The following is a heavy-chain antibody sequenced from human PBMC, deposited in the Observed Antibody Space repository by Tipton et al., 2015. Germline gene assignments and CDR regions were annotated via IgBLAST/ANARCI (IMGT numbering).Heavy chain of an antibody. CDR2: IYQSGTT. J-gene: IGHJ4*02. D-gene: IGHD3-9*01. CDR1: GGSIRSGSHY. Sequence: TLSLTCTVSGGSIRSGSHYWDWIRQPPGKGLEWIGSIYQSGTTYYNPSLKGRVTILVDTSKNQFSLKVNSVTAADTAVYYCACQDYDSLTRDYQTVDYWGQGTLVTVSS. V-gene: IGHV4-39*07. CDR3: ACQDYDSLTRDYQTVDY.